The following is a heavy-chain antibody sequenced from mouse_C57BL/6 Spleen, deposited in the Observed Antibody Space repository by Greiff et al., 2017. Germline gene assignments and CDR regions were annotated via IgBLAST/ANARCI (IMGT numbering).Heavy chain of an antibody. V-gene: IGHV1-82*01. CDR3: ARKDSSGPFAY. CDR1: GYAFSSSW. D-gene: IGHD3-2*02. Sequence: VQLKQSGPELVKPGASVKISCKASGYAFSSSWMNWVKQRPGKGLEWIGRIYPGDGDTNYNGKFKGKATLTADKSSSTAYMQLSSLTSEDSAVYFCARKDSSGPFAYWGQGTLVTVSA. CDR2: IYPGDGDT. J-gene: IGHJ3*01.